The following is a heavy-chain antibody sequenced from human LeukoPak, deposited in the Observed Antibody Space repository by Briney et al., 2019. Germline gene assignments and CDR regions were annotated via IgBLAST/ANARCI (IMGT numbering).Heavy chain of an antibody. Sequence: PGGSLRLSCEAPGVTVSSNFMSWVRQAPGKGLEWVSIIYGGGSTYYPDSVKGQFTISRDNSKNTLYLQLDSLRAGDTALYYCAGIQFWSWRAFDIWGQGTTVTVSS. D-gene: IGHD5-18*01. J-gene: IGHJ3*02. CDR2: IYGGGST. CDR3: AGIQFWSWRAFDI. V-gene: IGHV3-53*01. CDR1: GVTVSSNF.